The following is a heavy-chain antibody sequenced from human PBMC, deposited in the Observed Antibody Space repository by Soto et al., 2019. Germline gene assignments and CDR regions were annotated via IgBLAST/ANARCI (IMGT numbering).Heavy chain of an antibody. Sequence: PVGSLRLSCAASGFTCSSYSMNWVRQAPGKGLEWVSYISSSSSTIYYADSVKGRFTISRDNAKNSLYLQMNSLRDEDTAVYYCARKSLTVGFNYYGMDVWGQGTTVTVSS. CDR2: ISSSSSTI. CDR3: ARKSLTVGFNYYGMDV. J-gene: IGHJ6*02. D-gene: IGHD4-17*01. CDR1: GFTCSSYS. V-gene: IGHV3-48*02.